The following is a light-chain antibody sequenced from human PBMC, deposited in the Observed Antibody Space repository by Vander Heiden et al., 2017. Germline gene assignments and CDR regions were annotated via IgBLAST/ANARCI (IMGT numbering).Light chain of an antibody. CDR1: SSDVGGYNY. CDR3: SSYAGSAVV. Sequence: QSALTQPPSASGSPGQSVTISCTGTSSDVGGYNYVPWYQQHPGKAPKLMIYEVSKRPSGVPDRFSGSKSGNTASLTVSGLQAEDEADYYCSSYAGSAVVFGTGTMVTVL. CDR2: EVS. J-gene: IGLJ1*01. V-gene: IGLV2-8*01.